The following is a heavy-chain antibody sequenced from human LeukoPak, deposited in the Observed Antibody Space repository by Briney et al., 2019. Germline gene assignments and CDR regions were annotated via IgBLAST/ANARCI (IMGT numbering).Heavy chain of an antibody. CDR2: INWNGGST. CDR1: GFTFDDHG. D-gene: IGHD5-12*01. CDR3: AKGGGYDSKLGY. V-gene: IGHV3-20*04. J-gene: IGHJ4*02. Sequence: GGSLRLSCAASGFTFDDHGMTWVRQAPGKGLEWLSGINWNGGSTGYADSVKGRFTISRDNSKNTLYLQMNSLRAEDTAVYYCAKGGGYDSKLGYWGQGTLVTVSS.